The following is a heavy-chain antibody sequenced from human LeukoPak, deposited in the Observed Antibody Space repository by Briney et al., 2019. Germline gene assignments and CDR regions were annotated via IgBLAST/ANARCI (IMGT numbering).Heavy chain of an antibody. D-gene: IGHD2-2*02. CDR1: GSTFSHYA. CDR2: IRYDGTNK. CDR3: AKDLCSGNNCYNSD. V-gene: IGHV3-30*02. J-gene: IGHJ4*02. Sequence: GGSLRLSCAASGSTFSHYALHWVRQAPGKGLEWVAFIRYDGTNKYYADSVKGRFTISRDNSKNTLYLQMNSLRAEDTAVYYCAKDLCSGNNCYNSDRGQGTLVTVSS.